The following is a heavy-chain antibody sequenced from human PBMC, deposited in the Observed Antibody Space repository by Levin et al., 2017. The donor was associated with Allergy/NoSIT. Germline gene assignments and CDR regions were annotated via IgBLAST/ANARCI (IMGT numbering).Heavy chain of an antibody. V-gene: IGHV4-59*01. CDR2: ISHSGSS. J-gene: IGHJ5*02. Sequence: SETLSLTCTVSGGSISSYYWSWIRQPPGKALEWIGYISHSGSSSYNPSLNSRVAISVDLSKKQISLKLTSVTAADTAVYYCVRAGGSYHLTWFDPWGQGNLVTVSS. CDR1: GGSISSYY. D-gene: IGHD1-26*01. CDR3: VRAGGSYHLTWFDP.